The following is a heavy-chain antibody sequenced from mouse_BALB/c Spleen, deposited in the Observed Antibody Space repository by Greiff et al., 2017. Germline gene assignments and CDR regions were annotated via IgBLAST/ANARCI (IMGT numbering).Heavy chain of an antibody. J-gene: IGHJ3*01. V-gene: IGHV2-6-7*01. D-gene: IGHD2-14*01. CDR3: ARDRDYRASGFAY. CDR2: IWGDGST. Sequence: QVQLQQSGPGLVAPSQSLSITCTVPGFSLTGYGVNWVRQPPGKGLEWLGMIWGDGSTDYNSALKSRLSISKDNSKSQVFLKMNSLQTDDTARYYCARDRDYRASGFAYWGQGTLVTVSA. CDR1: GFSLTGYG.